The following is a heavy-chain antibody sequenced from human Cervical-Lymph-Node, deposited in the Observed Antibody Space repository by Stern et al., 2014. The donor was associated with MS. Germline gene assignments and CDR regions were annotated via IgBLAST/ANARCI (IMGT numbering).Heavy chain of an antibody. CDR3: ARAIFGVNTAAMAPDAFDT. J-gene: IGHJ3*02. CDR1: GFTVSNNY. CDR2: IYTDDST. Sequence: EVQLVESGGGLIQPGGSLRLSCAAPGFTVSNNYMSWVRQAPGKGLEWVSLIYTDDSTYYAGSVKGRFTISRDSSKNKLFLQMNSRRAEDTAVYYWARAIFGVNTAAMAPDAFDTWGQGTMVTVSS. V-gene: IGHV3-53*01. D-gene: IGHD3-3*01.